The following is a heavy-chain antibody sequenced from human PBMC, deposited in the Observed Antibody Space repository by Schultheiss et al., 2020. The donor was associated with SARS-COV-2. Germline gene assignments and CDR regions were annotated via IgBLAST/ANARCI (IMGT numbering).Heavy chain of an antibody. Sequence: GESLKISCAASGFTFSSYGMHWVRKAPGKGLEWVAVIWYDGSNKYYADSVKGRFTISRDNSKNTLYLQMNSLRAEDTAVYYCARSSIIAAAGYFDYWGQGTLVTVSS. CDR1: GFTFSSYG. D-gene: IGHD6-13*01. CDR3: ARSSIIAAAGYFDY. J-gene: IGHJ4*02. V-gene: IGHV3-33*01. CDR2: IWYDGSNK.